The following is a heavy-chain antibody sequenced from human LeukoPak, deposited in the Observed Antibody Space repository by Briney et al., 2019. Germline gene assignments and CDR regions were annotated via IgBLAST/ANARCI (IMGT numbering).Heavy chain of an antibody. D-gene: IGHD7-27*01. J-gene: IGHJ4*02. CDR1: GFTFSSYW. Sequence: GGSLRLSCAASGFTFSSYWMSWVRQAPGKGLEWVANIKQDGSDKSYVGSVKGRFTISRDSAKNSLYLQMNSLRAEDTAVYYCARDRWGTTTYFDYWGQGTLVIASS. V-gene: IGHV3-7*01. CDR3: ARDRWGTTTYFDY. CDR2: IKQDGSDK.